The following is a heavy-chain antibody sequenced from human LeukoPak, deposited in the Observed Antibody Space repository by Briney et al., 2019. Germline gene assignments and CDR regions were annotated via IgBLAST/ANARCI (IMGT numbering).Heavy chain of an antibody. CDR2: ISSSSSYI. V-gene: IGHV3-21*01. CDR3: ARDPSDYDILTGYYNLGAFDI. Sequence: GGSLRLSCAASGFTFSSYSMNRVRQAPGKGLEWVSSISSSSSYIYYADSVKGRFTISRDNAKNSLYLQMNSLRAEDTAVYYCARDPSDYDILTGYYNLGAFDIWGQGTMVTVSS. CDR1: GFTFSSYS. J-gene: IGHJ3*02. D-gene: IGHD3-9*01.